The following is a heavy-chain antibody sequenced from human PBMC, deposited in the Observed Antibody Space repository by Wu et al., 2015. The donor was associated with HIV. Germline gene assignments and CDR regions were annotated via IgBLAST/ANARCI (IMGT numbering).Heavy chain of an antibody. J-gene: IGHJ3*02. D-gene: IGHD6-13*01. CDR3: ARVAGSSWYREFDM. CDR1: GGTFGSYS. Sequence: QVQLVQSGAEVKKPGSSVKVSCKASGGTFGSYSVSWVRQAPGQGLEWMGGIIPVFGTSHSAQNFRDRVTITADESTSTAYMELNSLTFEDTAVYYCARVAGSSWYREFDMWGQGTMVTVSS. CDR2: IIPVFGTS. V-gene: IGHV1-69*12.